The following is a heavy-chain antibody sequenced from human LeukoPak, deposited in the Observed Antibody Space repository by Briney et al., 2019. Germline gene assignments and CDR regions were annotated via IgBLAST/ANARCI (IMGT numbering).Heavy chain of an antibody. CDR1: GFTFSSYS. CDR2: ISSSSSYI. CDR3: ARVPPLRDDSSGYYYY. Sequence: PGGSLRLSCAASGFTFSSYSMNWVRQAPGKGLEWVSSISSSSSYIYYAASVKGRFTISRDNAKNSLYLQMNSLRAEDTAVYYCARVPPLRDDSSGYYYYWGQGTLVTVSS. V-gene: IGHV3-21*01. D-gene: IGHD3-22*01. J-gene: IGHJ4*02.